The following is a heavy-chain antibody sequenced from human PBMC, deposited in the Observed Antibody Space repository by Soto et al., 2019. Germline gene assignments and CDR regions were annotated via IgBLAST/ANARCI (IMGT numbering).Heavy chain of an antibody. CDR2: MYYSGTT. V-gene: IGHV4-61*01. Sequence: SETLSLTCTVSGGSVSSRSYYWSWIRQPPGKGLEWIGHMYYSGTTNYQPSLKSRVTISADTSQNQFSLKLTSLSAEDTAMYYCARDGDVNTGFGKDYWGQGTLVTVSS. CDR3: ARDGDVNTGFGKDY. J-gene: IGHJ4*02. D-gene: IGHD3-16*01. CDR1: GGSVSSRSYY.